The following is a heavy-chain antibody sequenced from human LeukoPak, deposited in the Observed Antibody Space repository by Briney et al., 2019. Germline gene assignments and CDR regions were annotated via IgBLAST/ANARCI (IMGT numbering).Heavy chain of an antibody. Sequence: GGSLRLSCAASGFTFSNYAMSWVRQAPGKGLEWVANIKQDGSEKYYVDSVKGRFTISRDNAKNSLYLQMNSLRAEDTAVYYCARAQDAFDIWGQGTMVTVSS. CDR3: ARAQDAFDI. CDR2: IKQDGSEK. CDR1: GFTFSNYA. V-gene: IGHV3-7*03. J-gene: IGHJ3*02.